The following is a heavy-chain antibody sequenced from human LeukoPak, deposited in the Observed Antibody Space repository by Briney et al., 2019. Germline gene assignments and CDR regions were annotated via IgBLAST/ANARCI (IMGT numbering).Heavy chain of an antibody. V-gene: IGHV4-59*01. CDR1: GGSISSYY. J-gene: IGHJ1*01. CDR3: ASNPAAEYFHH. CDR2: IHYRGST. Sequence: SETLSLTCTVSGGSISSYYWSWIRQPPGKGLEWIGYIHYRGSTNYNPSLQSRVTISVDTSKNQFFLKLSSVTAADTAVYYCASNPAAEYFHHWGQGTLVTVSS. D-gene: IGHD6-13*01.